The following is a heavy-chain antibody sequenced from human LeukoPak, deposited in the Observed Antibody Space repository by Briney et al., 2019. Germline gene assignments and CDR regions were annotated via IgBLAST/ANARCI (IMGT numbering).Heavy chain of an antibody. J-gene: IGHJ4*02. Sequence: SVKVSCKVSGGTFNTDAFSWVRQAPGQGLEWMGGIIPLFQTADYKQKFQGRVTITADESTSTAYMELSSLRSEDTAVYYCASGAARYSPFDYWGQGTLVTVSS. CDR1: GGTFNTDA. V-gene: IGHV1-69*13. CDR3: ASGAARYSPFDY. CDR2: IIPLFQTA. D-gene: IGHD1-1*01.